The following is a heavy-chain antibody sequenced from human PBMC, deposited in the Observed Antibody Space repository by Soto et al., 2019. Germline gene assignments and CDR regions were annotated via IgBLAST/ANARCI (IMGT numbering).Heavy chain of an antibody. V-gene: IGHV1-8*01. Sequence: GASVKVSCKASGYTFITSDINWVRQASGQGLEWMGWMKPSTGDSGSDPDFQGRITMTRDTATSTAYMELSSLKFEDTAVYYCARGGPAAGFDLWGQGSLVTVSS. CDR2: MKPSTGDS. CDR3: ARGGPAAGFDL. CDR1: GYTFITSD. J-gene: IGHJ5*02. D-gene: IGHD6-13*01.